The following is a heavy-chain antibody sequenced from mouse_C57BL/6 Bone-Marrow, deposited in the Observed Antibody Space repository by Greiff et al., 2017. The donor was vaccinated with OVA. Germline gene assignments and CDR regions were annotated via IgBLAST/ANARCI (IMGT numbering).Heavy chain of an antibody. J-gene: IGHJ2*01. D-gene: IGHD2-4*01. V-gene: IGHV1-64*01. CDR3: ATDYDYDPYFDY. Sequence: QVQLQQPGAELVKPGASVKLSCKASGYTFTSYWMHWVKQRPGQGLEWIGMIHPNSGSTNYNEKFKSKATQTVDKSSSTAYMQLSSLTSEDSAVYYCATDYDYDPYFDYWGQGTTLTVSS. CDR1: GYTFTSYW. CDR2: IHPNSGST.